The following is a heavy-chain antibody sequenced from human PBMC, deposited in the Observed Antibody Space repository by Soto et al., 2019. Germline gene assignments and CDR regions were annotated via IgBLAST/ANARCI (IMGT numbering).Heavy chain of an antibody. CDR2: VYPGDSDT. J-gene: IGHJ6*02. Sequence: GESLKISCNGSGYDFTTYWIGWVRQMPGKGLEYMGIVYPGDSDTRYSPSFQGQVTISADKSTNTAYLQWRSLKASDTAIYYCVRSCSRSSFYYLHCGMDVWGQGTKVTVYS. CDR1: GYDFTTYW. D-gene: IGHD6-6*01. V-gene: IGHV5-51*01. CDR3: VRSCSRSSFYYLHCGMDV.